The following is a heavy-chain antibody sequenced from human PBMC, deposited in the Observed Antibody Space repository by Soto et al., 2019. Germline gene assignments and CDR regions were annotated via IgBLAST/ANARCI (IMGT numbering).Heavy chain of an antibody. V-gene: IGHV3-21*01. CDR1: GFTFSSYS. CDR2: ISSSSSYI. J-gene: IGHJ4*01. D-gene: IGHD6-19*01. Sequence: GGSLRLSCAASGFTFSSYSMNWVRQAPGKGLEWVSSISSSSSYIYYADSVKGRFTISRDNAKNSLYLQMNSLRAEDTAVYYCAREGSSGWRSFDYWGHGTLVTVSS. CDR3: AREGSSGWRSFDY.